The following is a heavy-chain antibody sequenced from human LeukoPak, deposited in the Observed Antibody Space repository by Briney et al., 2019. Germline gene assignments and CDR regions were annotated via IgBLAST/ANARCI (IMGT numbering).Heavy chain of an antibody. Sequence: GGSLRLSCAASGFTFDDYAMHWVRQAPGKGLEWVSGISWNSGSIGYADSVKGRFTISRDNAKNSLYLQMNSLKTEDTAVYYCTRGGGYGGYWGQGTLVTVSS. CDR1: GFTFDDYA. V-gene: IGHV3-9*01. J-gene: IGHJ4*02. CDR2: ISWNSGSI. D-gene: IGHD5-12*01. CDR3: TRGGGYGGY.